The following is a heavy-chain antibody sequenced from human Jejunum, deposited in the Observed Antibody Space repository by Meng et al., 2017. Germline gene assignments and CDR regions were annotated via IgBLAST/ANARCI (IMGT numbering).Heavy chain of an antibody. V-gene: IGHV3-64*01. Sequence: EIQLVEAGGHLVQPGGSLRLSCVVSGFTFSSYAMHWVRQAPGKGLEYVSAISDDGKSTYYVNSVKGRFTISRDNSKNTLYLQMGSLRAEDMALYYYARGIVPTRSLDNWGQGTLVTVSS. CDR1: GFTFSSYA. J-gene: IGHJ4*02. CDR2: ISDDGKST. CDR3: ARGIVPTRSLDN. D-gene: IGHD2/OR15-2a*01.